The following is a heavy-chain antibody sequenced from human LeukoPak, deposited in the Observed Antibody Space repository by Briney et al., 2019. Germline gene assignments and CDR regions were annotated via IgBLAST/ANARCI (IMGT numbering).Heavy chain of an antibody. D-gene: IGHD2-2*01. J-gene: IGHJ5*02. CDR2: ISGSGGST. CDR1: GFTFSTYA. Sequence: QPGGSLRHSCAASGFTFSTYAMSWVRQAPGKGLEWVPAISGSGGSTYYADSVKGRFTISRDNSKNTLYLQMNSLRAEDTAVYYCAKDGGFIVVVPAASFDPWGQGTLVTVSS. V-gene: IGHV3-23*01. CDR3: AKDGGFIVVVPAASFDP.